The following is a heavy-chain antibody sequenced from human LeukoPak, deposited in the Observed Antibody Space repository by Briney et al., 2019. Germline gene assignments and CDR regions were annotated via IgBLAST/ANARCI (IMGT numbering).Heavy chain of an antibody. CDR1: GFTFSRYW. CDR3: ARVGYDSNGFDY. J-gene: IGHJ4*02. D-gene: IGHD3-22*01. CDR2: INSDGSST. Sequence: GGSLRLSCVASGFTFSRYWMHWVRQAPGKGLVWVSRINSDGSSTSHADSVKGRFTISRDNAKNTLYLQMNSMRAEDTAVYYCARVGYDSNGFDYWGQGTLVTVSP. V-gene: IGHV3-74*01.